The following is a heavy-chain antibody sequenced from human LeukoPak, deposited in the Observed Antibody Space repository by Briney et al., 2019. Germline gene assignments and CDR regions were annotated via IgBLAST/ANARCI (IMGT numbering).Heavy chain of an antibody. CDR1: GGTFSSYA. CDR3: ARGYSGYDREDYYYYYMDV. J-gene: IGHJ6*03. V-gene: IGHV1-69*05. D-gene: IGHD5-12*01. CDR2: IVPIFGTA. Sequence: SVKVSCKASGGTFSSYAISWVRQAPGQGLEWMGGIVPIFGTANYAQKFQGRVTIATDESTSTAYMELSSLRSEDTAVYYCARGYSGYDREDYYYYYMDVWGKGTTVTVSS.